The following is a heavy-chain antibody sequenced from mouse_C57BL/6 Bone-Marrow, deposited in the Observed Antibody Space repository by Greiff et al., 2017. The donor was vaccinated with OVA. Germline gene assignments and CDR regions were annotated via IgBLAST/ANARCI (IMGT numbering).Heavy chain of an antibody. V-gene: IGHV1-69*01. CDR3: ARDGDLTWCAY. Sequence: QVQLQQPGAELVMPGASVKLSCKASGYTFTSYWMHWVKQRPGQGLEWIGEIDPSDSYTNYNQKFKGKSTLTVDKSSSTAYMQLSSLTSEAAAVYICARDGDLTWCAYWGQGTLVTVSA. D-gene: IGHD2-3*01. CDR1: GYTFTSYW. CDR2: IDPSDSYT. J-gene: IGHJ3*01.